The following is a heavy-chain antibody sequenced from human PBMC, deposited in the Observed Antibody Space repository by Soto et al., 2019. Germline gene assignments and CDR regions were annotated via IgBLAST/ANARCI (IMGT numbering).Heavy chain of an antibody. J-gene: IGHJ6*04. V-gene: IGHV3-66*01. D-gene: IGHD2-15*01. CDR1: GFTVSSKY. CDR3: ARDDVLCDGGRCYGVPLDV. CDR2: IQSGGPT. Sequence: EVQLVASGGGLVQPGGSLRLSCAASGFTVSSKYMSWVRQAPGKGLEWVSLIQSGGPTYYADSVQGRFTISRDTSEHTVDLQMDSLRAEDTAVYYCARDDVLCDGGRCYGVPLDVCGKGTTVTVSS.